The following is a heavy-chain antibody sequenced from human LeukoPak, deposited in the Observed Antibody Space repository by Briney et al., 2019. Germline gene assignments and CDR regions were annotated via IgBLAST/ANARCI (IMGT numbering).Heavy chain of an antibody. CDR1: GGSISSSSYY. D-gene: IGHD3-22*01. J-gene: IGHJ3*02. CDR2: IYYSGST. V-gene: IGHV4-39*07. CDR3: ARRPARVTMIRAAFDI. Sequence: SEILSLTCTVSGGSISSSSYYWGWIRQPPGKGLEWIGSIYYSGSTYYNPSLKSRVTISVDTSKNQFSLRVNSVTAADTAVYFCARRPARVTMIRAAFDIWGQGTMVTVSS.